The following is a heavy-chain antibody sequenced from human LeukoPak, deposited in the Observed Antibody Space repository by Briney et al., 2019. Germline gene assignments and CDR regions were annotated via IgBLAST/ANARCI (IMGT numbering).Heavy chain of an antibody. CDR1: AFTFSSYS. D-gene: IGHD3-3*01. J-gene: IGHJ4*02. CDR2: ISSSSSTI. CDR3: AREPPRWLHERFLEWIFDY. V-gene: IGHV3-48*04. Sequence: PGGSLRLSCAASAFTFSSYSMNWVRQAPGKGLEWVLYISSSSSTIYYADSVKGRFTISRDNAKNSLYLQMNNLLAEDTAVYYCAREPPRWLHERFLEWIFDYWGRGTLVTVSS.